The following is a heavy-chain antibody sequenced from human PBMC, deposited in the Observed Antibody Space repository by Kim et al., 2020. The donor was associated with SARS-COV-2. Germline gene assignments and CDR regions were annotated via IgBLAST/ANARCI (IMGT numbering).Heavy chain of an antibody. D-gene: IGHD6-25*01. V-gene: IGHV3-23*03. CDR3: AKCGSEVGGYFDY. Sequence: YADTVEGRFTIHRDNSKNTLYLQMNSLRAEDTAVYYCAKCGSEVGGYFDYWGQGALVTVSS. J-gene: IGHJ4*02.